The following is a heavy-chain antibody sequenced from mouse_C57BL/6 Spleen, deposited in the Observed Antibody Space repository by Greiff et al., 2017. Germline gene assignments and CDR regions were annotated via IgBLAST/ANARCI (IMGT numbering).Heavy chain of an antibody. V-gene: IGHV5-17*01. CDR2: ISSGSSTI. D-gene: IGHD1-1*01. CDR3: ARVYGSSLYFDV. J-gene: IGHJ1*03. Sequence: EVMLVESGGGLVKPGGSLKLSCAASGFTFSDYGMHWVRQAPEKGLEWVAYISSGSSTIYYADTVKGRFTITRDNAKNTLFLQMTSLMSEDTAMYYCARVYGSSLYFDVWGTGTTVTVSS. CDR1: GFTFSDYG.